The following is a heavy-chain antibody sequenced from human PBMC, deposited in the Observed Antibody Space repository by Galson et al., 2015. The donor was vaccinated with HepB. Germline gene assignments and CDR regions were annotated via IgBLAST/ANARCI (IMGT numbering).Heavy chain of an antibody. V-gene: IGHV3-21*01. CDR2: ISGRSTYI. D-gene: IGHD4-23*01. Sequence: SLRLSCAASGFTFSNYNFNWVRQAPGKGLEWVSSISGRSTYIYYADSVRGRFTISRDNSKNSLFLQMNSLRAEDTAFYYCARYFGGNSGYFDDLGQGTQVTVST. J-gene: IGHJ4*02. CDR1: GFTFSNYN. CDR3: ARYFGGNSGYFDD.